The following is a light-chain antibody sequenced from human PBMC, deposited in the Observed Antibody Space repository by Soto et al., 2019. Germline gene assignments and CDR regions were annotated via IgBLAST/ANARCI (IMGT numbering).Light chain of an antibody. CDR3: QTWDTAIVL. CDR1: SGHSSYA. J-gene: IGLJ2*01. CDR2: LNSDGSH. V-gene: IGLV4-69*01. Sequence: QLVLTQSPSASASLGASVKLTCTLSSGHSSYAIAWHQQQPEKGPRFLMKLNSDGSHSKGDGIPDRFSGSSSGTERYLTISSLQSDDEADYYCQTWDTAIVLFGGGTKVTVL.